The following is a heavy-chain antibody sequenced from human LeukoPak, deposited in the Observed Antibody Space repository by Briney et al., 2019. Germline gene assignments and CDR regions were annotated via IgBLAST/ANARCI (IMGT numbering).Heavy chain of an antibody. CDR3: ARDSGGTVSGAFDI. CDR2: IYDSGST. V-gene: IGHV4-59*01. Sequence: TASEALSLTCTFADASISSYYWSWIRQPAGKGLEWIGYIYDSGSTNYNPSLKSRVTISVDTYKNQFSRKLSSVTAADSAVYYCARDSGGTVSGAFDIWGQGTMVTVSS. CDR1: DASISSYY. J-gene: IGHJ3*02. D-gene: IGHD2-15*01.